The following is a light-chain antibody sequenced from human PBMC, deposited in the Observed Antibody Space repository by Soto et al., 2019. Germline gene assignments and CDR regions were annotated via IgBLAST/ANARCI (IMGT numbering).Light chain of an antibody. CDR1: SSDVGGYNY. Sequence: QSALTQPASVSGSPGQSITISCTGTSSDVGGYNYVSWYQQHPGKAPKLMIYDVSNRPSGVSNRFSGSKSGNTASLTISGLQAGDEADYYCSSYTSSSTLAFGGGTKVTVL. CDR2: DVS. CDR3: SSYTSSSTLA. V-gene: IGLV2-14*01. J-gene: IGLJ3*02.